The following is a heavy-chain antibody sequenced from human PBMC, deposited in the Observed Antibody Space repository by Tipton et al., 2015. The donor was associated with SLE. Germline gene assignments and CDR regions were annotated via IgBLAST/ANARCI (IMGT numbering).Heavy chain of an antibody. V-gene: IGHV4-61*01. CDR1: GGSISSGSYY. CDR3: ARDGGDYWYFDL. Sequence: TLSLTCTVSGGSISSGSYYWSWIRQPPGKGLEWIGYIYYSGSTNYNPSLKSRVTISVDTSKNQFSLKLSSVTAADTAVYYCARDGGDYWYFDLWGRGTLVTVSS. J-gene: IGHJ2*01. CDR2: IYYSGST. D-gene: IGHD2-21*01.